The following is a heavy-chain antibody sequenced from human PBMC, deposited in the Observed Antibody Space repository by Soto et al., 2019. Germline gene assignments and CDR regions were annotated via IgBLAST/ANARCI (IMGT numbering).Heavy chain of an antibody. J-gene: IGHJ4*02. Sequence: QITLKESGPPRVKPTQTLTLTCTFSGFSLTTRPVGVGWIRQPPGQALEWLALIYWDDDKRYNPSLKTRITVTKDTSKNQVVLTMTNMDPVDTATYYCAHRQLDNGDWHEGTFDYWGQGALVTVSS. D-gene: IGHD4-17*01. CDR2: IYWDDDK. V-gene: IGHV2-5*02. CDR3: AHRQLDNGDWHEGTFDY. CDR1: GFSLTTRPVG.